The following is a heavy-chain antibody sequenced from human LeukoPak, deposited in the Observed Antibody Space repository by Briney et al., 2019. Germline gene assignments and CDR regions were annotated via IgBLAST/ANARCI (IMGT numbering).Heavy chain of an antibody. CDR1: GASISSGDHY. CDR3: AGLGWLGHYYFYYVTV. V-gene: IGHV4-61*02. J-gene: IGHJ6*03. CDR2: IYTGGST. D-gene: IGHD6-19*01. Sequence: SETLSLTCTVSGASISSGDHYWTWIRQPAGKGPEWIGRIYTGGSTNFNPSLKSRVSMSMDTSKNQFSLKVNSVTAADTAVYYCAGLGWLGHYYFYYVTVWGKETTVTVSS.